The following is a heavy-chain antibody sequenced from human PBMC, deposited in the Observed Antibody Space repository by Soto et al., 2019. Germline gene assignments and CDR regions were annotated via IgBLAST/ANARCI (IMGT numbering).Heavy chain of an antibody. CDR3: AKAGAAAGNGYFDY. Sequence: PGGSLRLSCAASGFTFSSYAMSWVRQAPGKGLEWVSAISGGGGSTYYADSLKGRFTISRDNSKNTLYLQMNSVRAEDTAVYYCAKAGAAAGNGYFDYWGQGTLVTVPQ. CDR1: GFTFSSYA. D-gene: IGHD6-13*01. V-gene: IGHV3-23*01. J-gene: IGHJ4*02. CDR2: ISGGGGST.